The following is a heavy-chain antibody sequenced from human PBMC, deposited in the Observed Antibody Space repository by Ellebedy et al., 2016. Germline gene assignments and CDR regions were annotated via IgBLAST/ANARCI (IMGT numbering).Heavy chain of an antibody. CDR1: GGTFSSYA. CDR2: IIPILGIA. CDR3: ARDGRGYSYGYDY. J-gene: IGHJ4*02. D-gene: IGHD5-18*01. Sequence: ASVKVSCKASGGTFSSYAISWVRQAPGQGLEWMGGIIPILGIANYAQKFQGRVTITADESTSTAYMELSSLRSEDTAVYYCARDGRGYSYGYDYWGQGTLVTVSS. V-gene: IGHV1-69*10.